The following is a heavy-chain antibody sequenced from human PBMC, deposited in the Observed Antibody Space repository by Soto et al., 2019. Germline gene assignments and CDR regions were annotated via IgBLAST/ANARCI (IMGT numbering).Heavy chain of an antibody. D-gene: IGHD1-1*01. J-gene: IGHJ4*02. CDR2: ISTSSSYI. V-gene: IGHV3-21*01. CDR3: ARGERWLQLYFFDC. CDR1: GFTFSSYS. Sequence: GGSLRLSCAASGFTFSSYSMNWVRQAPGKGLEWVSSISTSSSYIYYADSVKGRFTISRDNAKNSLYLQMNSLRAEDTAVYYCARGERWLQLYFFDCWGQGTLVTVSS.